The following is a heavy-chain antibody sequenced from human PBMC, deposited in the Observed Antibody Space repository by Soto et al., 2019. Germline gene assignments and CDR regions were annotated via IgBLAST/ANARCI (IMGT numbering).Heavy chain of an antibody. Sequence: EVQLVESGGDLVQPGRSLRLSCAASGFTFDDYAMHWVRQAPGKGLEWVSGISWNSGSIVYADSVRGRFTSSRDNAKHSLYLQMKSLRAEDTALYYCTKDLGSGHTRGWLYLENGGQGTPVTVSS. CDR1: GFTFDDYA. V-gene: IGHV3-9*01. CDR3: TKDLGSGHTRGWLYLEN. CDR2: ISWNSGSI. D-gene: IGHD6-19*01. J-gene: IGHJ4*02.